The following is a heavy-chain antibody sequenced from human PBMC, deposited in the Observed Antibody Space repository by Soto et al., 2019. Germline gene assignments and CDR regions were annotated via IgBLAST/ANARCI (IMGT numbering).Heavy chain of an antibody. CDR2: ISSSSYT. CDR3: ARGEFGYYDILKCMDV. CDR1: GFTFSDYY. Sequence: GGSLRLSCAASGFTFSDYYMSWIRQAPGKGLEWVSYISSSSYTNYADSVKGRFTISRDNAKNSLYLQMNSLRAEDTAVYYCARGEFGYYDILKCMDVWGQGTTVTVSS. J-gene: IGHJ6*02. V-gene: IGHV3-11*06. D-gene: IGHD3-9*01.